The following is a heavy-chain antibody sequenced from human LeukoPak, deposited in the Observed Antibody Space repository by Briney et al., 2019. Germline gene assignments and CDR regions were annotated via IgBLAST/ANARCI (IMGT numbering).Heavy chain of an antibody. CDR1: GYTFTSYG. D-gene: IGHD2-2*01. CDR3: ARDQRYCSSTSCRWFDP. V-gene: IGHV1-18*01. Sequence: WASVKVSCKASGYTFTSYGISWVRQAPGQGLEWMGWISAYNGNTNYAQKLQGRVTMTTDTSTSTAYMELRSLRSDDTAVYYCARDQRYCSSTSCRWFDPWGQGTLVTVSS. CDR2: ISAYNGNT. J-gene: IGHJ5*02.